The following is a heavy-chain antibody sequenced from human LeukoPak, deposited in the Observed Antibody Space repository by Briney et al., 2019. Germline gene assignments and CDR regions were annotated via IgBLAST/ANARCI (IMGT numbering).Heavy chain of an antibody. CDR3: AKRERGSYSLDY. D-gene: IGHD1-26*01. Sequence: PGGSLRLSCAASGFTFSSYAMSWVRQAPGKGLEWVSAISGSGGSTYYADSVKGRFTISRDNSKNTLYLQMNSLRAEETAVYYCAKRERGSYSLDYWGQGTLVTVSS. J-gene: IGHJ4*02. CDR1: GFTFSSYA. CDR2: ISGSGGST. V-gene: IGHV3-23*01.